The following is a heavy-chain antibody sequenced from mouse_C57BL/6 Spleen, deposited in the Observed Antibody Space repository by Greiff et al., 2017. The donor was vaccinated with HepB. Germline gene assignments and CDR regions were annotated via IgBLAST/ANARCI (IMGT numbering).Heavy chain of an antibody. CDR2: ISDGGSYT. CDR1: GFTFSSYA. V-gene: IGHV5-4*01. D-gene: IGHD3-1*01. CDR3: ARDRGCNPRGYYDN. J-gene: IGHJ2*01. Sequence: VKLVESGGGLVKPGGSLKLSCATSGFTFSSYAMSWVRQTPDKRLEWVATISDGGSYTYYPDNVKGRFTISRDNAKNNLYLQMSHLKSEDTAMYYCARDRGCNPRGYYDNWGKGTTLPGSS.